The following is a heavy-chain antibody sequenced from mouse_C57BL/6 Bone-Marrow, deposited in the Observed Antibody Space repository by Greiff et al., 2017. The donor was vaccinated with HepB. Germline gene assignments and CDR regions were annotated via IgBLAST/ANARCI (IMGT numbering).Heavy chain of an antibody. J-gene: IGHJ2*01. CDR2: IYPGNSDT. Sequence: EVQLQQSGTVLARPGASVKMSCKTSGYTFTSYWMHWVKQRPGQGLEWIGAIYPGNSDTSYNQKFKGKAKLTAVTSASTAYMELSSLTNEDSAVYYCTRQNFHFDYWGQGTTLTVSS. CDR3: TRQNFHFDY. CDR1: GYTFTSYW. V-gene: IGHV1-5*01.